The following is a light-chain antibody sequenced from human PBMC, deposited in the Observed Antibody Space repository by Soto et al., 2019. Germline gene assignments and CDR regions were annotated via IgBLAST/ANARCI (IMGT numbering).Light chain of an antibody. CDR3: QQYKNWPYT. J-gene: IGKJ2*01. CDR2: GAS. V-gene: IGKV3-15*01. Sequence: EIVLTQSAATLSVSPGESVTLSCRASQSIGNNLAWYQHSPGQAPRLLIYGASTRATGVPDKFSGGASGTEFTLTISSLQSGDFVVYYCQQYKNWPYTFGQGTKLEIK. CDR1: QSIGNN.